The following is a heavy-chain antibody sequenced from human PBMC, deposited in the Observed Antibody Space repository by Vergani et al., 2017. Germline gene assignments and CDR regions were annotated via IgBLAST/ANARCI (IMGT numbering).Heavy chain of an antibody. CDR2: INPNSGGT. CDR1: GYTFTDYF. Sequence: QVQLVQSGAEVKKPGASVKVSCKASGYTFTDYFMHWVRPAPGQGLEWMGWINPNSGGTNDAQKFQGRVTMTRDTSISTAYMELSNLRSDDTAVYYCARVGTSSNRDYFDYWGQGTLVTVSS. V-gene: IGHV1-2*02. J-gene: IGHJ4*02. D-gene: IGHD2-2*01. CDR3: ARVGTSSNRDYFDY.